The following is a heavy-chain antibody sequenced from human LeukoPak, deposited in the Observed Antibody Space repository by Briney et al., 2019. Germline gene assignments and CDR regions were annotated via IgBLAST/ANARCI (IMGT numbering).Heavy chain of an antibody. J-gene: IGHJ4*02. CDR2: IHSNPKTI. Sequence: PGGSLRLSCEGSGFTFRDYQMSWIRQAPGKGLEWISYIHSNPKTIYYADSAKGRFTISRDNAKNSLYLQMNSLRVDDTAVYYCAEKLRSSRRFDHWGQGTLVTVSS. CDR3: AEKLRSSRRFDH. CDR1: GFTFRDYQ. V-gene: IGHV3-11*04. D-gene: IGHD3-10*01.